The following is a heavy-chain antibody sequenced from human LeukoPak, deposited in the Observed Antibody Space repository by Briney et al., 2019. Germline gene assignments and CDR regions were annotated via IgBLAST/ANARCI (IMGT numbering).Heavy chain of an antibody. CDR3: AGAGSVKGVTATVGAPRYYFDY. CDR2: INHSGSA. V-gene: IGHV4-34*01. J-gene: IGHJ4*02. CDR1: GVSFSGYY. Sequence: PSETLSLTCAVYGVSFSGYYWSWLRQPPGKGLEWIGEINHSGSANYNPSLKSRVSISVDTPKTLSSLTLSSVTAADTGVYYCAGAGSVKGVTATVGAPRYYFDYWGQGTLVTVSS. D-gene: IGHD2-21*02.